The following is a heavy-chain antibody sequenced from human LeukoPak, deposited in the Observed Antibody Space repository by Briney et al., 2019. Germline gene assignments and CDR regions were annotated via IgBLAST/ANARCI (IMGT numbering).Heavy chain of an antibody. V-gene: IGHV3-30*02. CDR3: ARAGSGRSPDWFDP. J-gene: IGHJ5*02. Sequence: GGSLRLSCEASGFSFSSYGLHWVRQAPGKGLEWVAFIRYDGTNKYYADSVKGRFTISRDNAKNSLYLQMNSLRAEDTAVYYCARAGSGRSPDWFDPWGQGTLVTVSS. CDR1: GFSFSSYG. CDR2: IRYDGTNK. D-gene: IGHD1-26*01.